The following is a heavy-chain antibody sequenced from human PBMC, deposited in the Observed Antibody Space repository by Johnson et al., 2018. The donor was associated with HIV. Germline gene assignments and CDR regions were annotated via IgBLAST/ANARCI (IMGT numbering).Heavy chain of an antibody. CDR1: GFTFDDYG. CDR2: IRYDGSNK. Sequence: VQLVESEGGVVRPGGSLRLSCAASGFTFDDYGMSWVRQAPGKGLEWVAFIRYDGSNKYYADSVKGRFTISRDNSKNTLYLQMNSLRAEDTAVYYCARRDSGSLSFDLWGQGTMVTVSS. J-gene: IGHJ3*01. CDR3: ARRDSGSLSFDL. D-gene: IGHD1-26*01. V-gene: IGHV3-30*02.